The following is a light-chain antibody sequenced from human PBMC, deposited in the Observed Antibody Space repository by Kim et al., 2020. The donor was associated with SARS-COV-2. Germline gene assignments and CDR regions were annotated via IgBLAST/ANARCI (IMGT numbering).Light chain of an antibody. CDR1: NIGSKR. CDR3: QLWDSSSENVV. CDR2: YDH. J-gene: IGLJ3*02. V-gene: IGLV3-21*01. Sequence: SYELTQPPSLSVAPGKTASIACGGNNIGSKRVHWYQQKPRQAPVLVIYYDHDRPSGIPERFSGSNSGNTATLTISRVEAGDEADYYCQLWDSSSENVVFG.